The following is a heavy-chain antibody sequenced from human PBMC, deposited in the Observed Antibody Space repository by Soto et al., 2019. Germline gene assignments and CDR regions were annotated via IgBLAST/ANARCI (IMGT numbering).Heavy chain of an antibody. Sequence: QVQLQESGPGLVKPSQTLSLTCTVSGGSISSGDYYWSWIRQHPGKGLEWIGNIYYSGSTNYNPSLKSRVTISVDTSKNQFSLKLSSVTAADTAVYYCARWWSGSRQGFDPWGQGTLVTVSS. CDR3: ARWWSGSRQGFDP. CDR1: GGSISSGDYY. D-gene: IGHD3-3*01. J-gene: IGHJ5*02. V-gene: IGHV4-31*03. CDR2: IYYSGST.